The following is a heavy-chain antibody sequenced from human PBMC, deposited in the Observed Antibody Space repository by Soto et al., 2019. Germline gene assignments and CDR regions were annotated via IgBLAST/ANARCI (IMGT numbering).Heavy chain of an antibody. CDR3: ARELNTESSAYYSFTS. Sequence: QVQLVQSGPEVKMPGASVNVSCKTSGYIFTAYGLAWLRQAPGQRPEWMGWVSTNDDRTNYAQKFQGRITMTTDRSTTTTSMELRSLRPDDTAVYYSARELNTESSAYYSFTSWGQGTLVTVSS. V-gene: IGHV1-18*01. CDR2: VSTNDDRT. D-gene: IGHD3-22*01. J-gene: IGHJ4*02. CDR1: GYIFTAYG.